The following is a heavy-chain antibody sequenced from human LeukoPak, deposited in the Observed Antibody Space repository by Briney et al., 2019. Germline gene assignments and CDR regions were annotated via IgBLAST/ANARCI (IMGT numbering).Heavy chain of an antibody. D-gene: IGHD3-16*01. V-gene: IGHV3-23*01. Sequence: SGGSLRLSCAASGFTFSSYAMSWVRQAPGKGLEWVSGISGRGDSTYYADSVKGRFTISRDNSKNTLYLQMNSLRAEDTAVYYCAKGSRFRGPDYWGQGTLVTVSS. CDR3: AKGSRFRGPDY. CDR1: GFTFSSYA. J-gene: IGHJ4*02. CDR2: ISGRGDST.